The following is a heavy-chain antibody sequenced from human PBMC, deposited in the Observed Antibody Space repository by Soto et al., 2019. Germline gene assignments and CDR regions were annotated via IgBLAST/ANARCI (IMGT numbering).Heavy chain of an antibody. J-gene: IGHJ4*01. CDR2: ISWNSARL. CDR3: AKDQYLGVTPLFDS. V-gene: IGHV3-9*01. D-gene: IGHD3-10*01. Sequence: GGSLRLSCAAPGFTFNDYAMPWVRQAPGKGLEWVSGISWNSARLGYADSAKGRFTISRDNAQNSLHLRMNSLTTEDTALYYFAKDQYLGVTPLFDSWGHGTLVTVSS. CDR1: GFTFNDYA.